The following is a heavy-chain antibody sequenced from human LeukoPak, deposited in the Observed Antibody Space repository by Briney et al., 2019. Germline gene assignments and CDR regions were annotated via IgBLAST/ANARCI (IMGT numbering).Heavy chain of an antibody. CDR2: ISYDGSNK. V-gene: IGHV3-30-3*01. J-gene: IGHJ4*02. Sequence: GRSLRLSCAASGFTFSSYAMHWVRQAPGKGLEWVAVISYDGSNKYYADSVKGRFTISRDNSKNTLYLQMNSLRAEDTAVYYCAKEENVSDFWSGYYPDYWGQGTLVTVSS. CDR1: GFTFSSYA. D-gene: IGHD3-3*01. CDR3: AKEENVSDFWSGYYPDY.